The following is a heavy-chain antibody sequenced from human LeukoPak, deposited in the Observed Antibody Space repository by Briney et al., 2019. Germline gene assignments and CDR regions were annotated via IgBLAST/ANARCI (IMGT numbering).Heavy chain of an antibody. J-gene: IGHJ4*02. CDR1: GFSFSVDS. Sequence: PVVTLSLCCEGAGFSFSVDSRSRRRHAPGKELEWVSYISSSSSTIYYADSVKGRFTISRDNAKNSLYLQMNSLRAEDTAVYYRARGRRGAAGTCDYWGQGTLVTVSS. CDR3: ARGRRGAAGTCDY. CDR2: ISSSSSTI. V-gene: IGHV3-48*01. D-gene: IGHD6-13*01.